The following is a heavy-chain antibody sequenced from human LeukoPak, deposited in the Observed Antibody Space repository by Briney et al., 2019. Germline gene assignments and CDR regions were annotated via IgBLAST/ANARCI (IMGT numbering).Heavy chain of an antibody. V-gene: IGHV5-51*01. CDR3: ARRVFDRNWFDP. D-gene: IGHD2-8*01. Sequence: GASLKISCKGSGSIFTSYWIGWVRPLPGKGLEWMGIIYPGDSDTRYSPSFQGQVTISADKSISTAYLQWSSLKASDTAMYYCARRVFDRNWFDPWGQGTLVTVSS. CDR1: GSIFTSYW. CDR2: IYPGDSDT. J-gene: IGHJ5*01.